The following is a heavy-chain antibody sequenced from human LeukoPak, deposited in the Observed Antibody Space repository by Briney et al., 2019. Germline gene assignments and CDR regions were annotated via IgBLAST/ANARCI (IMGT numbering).Heavy chain of an antibody. CDR2: ISSSGSTI. J-gene: IGHJ3*02. Sequence: GGSLRLSCAASGFTFSSYEMNWVRQAPGKGLEWVSYISSSGSTIYYADSVKGRFTISRDNSKNTLYLQMNSLRAEDTAVYYCAKDGEWEPAAFDIWGQGTMVTVSS. CDR1: GFTFSSYE. D-gene: IGHD1-26*01. V-gene: IGHV3-48*03. CDR3: AKDGEWEPAAFDI.